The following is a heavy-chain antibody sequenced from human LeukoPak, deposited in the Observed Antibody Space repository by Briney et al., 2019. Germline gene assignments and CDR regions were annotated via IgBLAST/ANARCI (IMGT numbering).Heavy chain of an antibody. V-gene: IGHV3-53*01. J-gene: IGHJ4*02. CDR1: GFTVNSNY. Sequence: GGSLRLSCAASGFTVNSNYMSWVRQAPGKGLEWVSVIYSGGSTYYADSVKGRFTISRDISKNTVYLQMNSLRAEDTAVYYCAKYPITFGGVIAKGPYYFDYWGQGTLVTVSS. CDR3: AKYPITFGGVIAKGPYYFDY. CDR2: IYSGGST. D-gene: IGHD3-16*02.